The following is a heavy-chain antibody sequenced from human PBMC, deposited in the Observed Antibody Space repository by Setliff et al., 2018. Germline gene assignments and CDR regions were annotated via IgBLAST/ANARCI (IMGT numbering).Heavy chain of an antibody. CDR1: GFNFNIFA. V-gene: IGHV3-30*03. CDR2: TSYDGKNN. J-gene: IGHJ6*03. CDR3: AALDWGENFYNVDV. Sequence: PGGSLRLSCAASGFNFNIFAINWVRQAPGKGLEWLAVTSYDGKNNYYGDSVKGRFTISRDNSQNTVYLQMNALSGDDTALYFCAALDWGENFYNVDVWGKGTTVTVSS. D-gene: IGHD7-27*01.